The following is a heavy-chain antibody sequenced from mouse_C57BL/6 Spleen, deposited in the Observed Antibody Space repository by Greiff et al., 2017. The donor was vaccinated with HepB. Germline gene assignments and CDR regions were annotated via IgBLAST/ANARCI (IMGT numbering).Heavy chain of an antibody. V-gene: IGHV14-3*01. D-gene: IGHD1-1*01. Sequence: EVQLQESVAELVRPGASVKLSCTASGFNIKNTYMHWVKQRPEQGLEWIGRIDPANGNTKYAPKFQGKATITADTSSNTAYLQLSSLTSEDTAIYYCARLTPYGSSGGDYWGQGTTLTVSS. CDR2: IDPANGNT. J-gene: IGHJ2*01. CDR1: GFNIKNTY. CDR3: ARLTPYGSSGGDY.